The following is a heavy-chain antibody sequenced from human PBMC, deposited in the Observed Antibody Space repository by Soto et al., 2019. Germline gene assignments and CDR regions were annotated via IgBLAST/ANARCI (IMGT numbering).Heavy chain of an antibody. CDR1: RCTFSSAW. J-gene: IGHJ6*02. V-gene: IGHV3-7*03. Sequence: GPSLRLPCAASRCTFSSAWLSWLRQAPGGGREWLANIKQDGSEKYYVLFVTGRLSVSRDDAKYSLYLQMNSLRPVDTAVYLCAREAGRRRSTGCYFYYYDMGVWDQGTTVTAAS. D-gene: IGHD2-2*01. CDR2: IKQDGSEK. CDR3: AREAGRRRSTGCYFYYYDMGV.